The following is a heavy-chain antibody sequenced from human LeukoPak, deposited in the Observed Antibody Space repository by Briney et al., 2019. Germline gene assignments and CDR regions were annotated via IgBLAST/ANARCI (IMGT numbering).Heavy chain of an antibody. D-gene: IGHD4-17*01. CDR3: ARAGYGDSDFDY. V-gene: IGHV4-38-2*02. CDR1: GYSISTSYY. J-gene: IGHJ4*02. Sequence: SETLSLTCTVSGYSISTSYYWGWIRQPPGKGLEWIGSIYHSGNTYYNPSLKSRVTIPVDTSKNQFSLKLNSVTAADTAVYYCARAGYGDSDFDYWGQGTLVTVSS. CDR2: IYHSGNT.